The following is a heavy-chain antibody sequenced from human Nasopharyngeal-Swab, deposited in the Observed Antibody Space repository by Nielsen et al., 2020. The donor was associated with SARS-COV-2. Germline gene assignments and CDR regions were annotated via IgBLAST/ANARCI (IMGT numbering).Heavy chain of an antibody. J-gene: IGHJ6*03. V-gene: IGHV4-34*08. Sequence: AESLSLTCAVFGGTLTGIHWKWIRPTPGKGRVWIGENNDRGSGNYNPSLRSRGTISADTSNIQFSLKLNSVTAADTAIYYCGGGQDAYYYMDVWGEGTTVTVSS. CDR2: NNDRGSG. CDR1: GGTLTGIH. CDR3: GGGQDAYYYMDV. D-gene: IGHD2-15*01.